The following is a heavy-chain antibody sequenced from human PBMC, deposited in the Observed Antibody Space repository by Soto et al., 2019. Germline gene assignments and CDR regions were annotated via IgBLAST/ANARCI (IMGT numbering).Heavy chain of an antibody. CDR3: AAGGGLPRYC. CDR1: GGSISSGGYS. D-gene: IGHD5-12*01. V-gene: IGHV4-30-2*01. CDR2: IYRSGST. J-gene: IGHJ4*01. Sequence: QLQLQESGSGLVKPSQTLSLTCAVSGGSISSGGYSWSWIRQPPGKGLEWIGFIYRSGSTYYNPSHKRRVTISVDRSKNQFSLKLSSVTAADTAVYYCAAGGGLPRYCWGHGALVTVS.